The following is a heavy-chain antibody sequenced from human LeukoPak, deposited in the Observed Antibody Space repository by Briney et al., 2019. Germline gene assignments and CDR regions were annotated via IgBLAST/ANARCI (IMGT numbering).Heavy chain of an antibody. V-gene: IGHV3-30*02. J-gene: IGHJ4*02. CDR2: IQYDGNTI. CDR3: TTPWPVTSYYGSGSHQDY. Sequence: PGGSLRLSCVASGFTYSHNGMHWVRQAPGKGLEWVAFIQYDGNTIFYADSVKGRFTISRDNSKNTLYLQMNSLRTDDTAVYYCTTPWPVTSYYGSGSHQDYWGQGTLVTVSS. CDR1: GFTYSHNG. D-gene: IGHD3-10*01.